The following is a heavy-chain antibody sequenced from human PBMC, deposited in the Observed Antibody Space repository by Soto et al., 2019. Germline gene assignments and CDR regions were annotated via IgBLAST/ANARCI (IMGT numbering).Heavy chain of an antibody. CDR2: ISYDGSNK. CDR1: GFTFSSYG. J-gene: IGHJ5*02. V-gene: IGHV3-30*18. D-gene: IGHD3-22*01. Sequence: GGSLRLSCAASGFTFSSYGMHWVRQAPGKGLEWVAVISYDGSNKYYADSVKGRFTISRDNSKNTLYLQMNSLRAEDTAVYYCAKDLHQALYYYDSSGSQFDPWGQGTLATVSS. CDR3: AKDLHQALYYYDSSGSQFDP.